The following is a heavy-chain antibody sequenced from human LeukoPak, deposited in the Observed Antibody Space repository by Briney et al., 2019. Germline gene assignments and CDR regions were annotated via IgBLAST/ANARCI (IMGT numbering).Heavy chain of an antibody. D-gene: IGHD3-9*01. V-gene: IGHV5-51*01. CDR3: ARQYYDILTGPNWFDS. J-gene: IGHJ5*01. CDR2: IYPGDSDT. Sequence: GASLQISCQGSGYIFTRYWIGWVRQLPGKGLEWMGIIYPGDSDTRYSPSFQGQVTLSADKSISTAYLHWSDLKASDTAMYYCARQYYDILTGPNWFDSWGQGTLVTVSS. CDR1: GYIFTRYW.